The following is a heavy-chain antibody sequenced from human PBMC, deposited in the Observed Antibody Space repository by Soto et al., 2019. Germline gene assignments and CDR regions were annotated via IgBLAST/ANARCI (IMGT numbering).Heavy chain of an antibody. D-gene: IGHD1-1*01. Sequence: EVQLLESGGGLVQPGGSLRLSCAASGFTFSNYAMTWVRQAPGRGLEWVSGVSGSGNTPYYADSVKGRFTISRDNSKNTPYLQMNSLRADDTAVYFCAKAPNWNHESGYFDCWGQGTLVTVSS. CDR3: AKAPNWNHESGYFDC. CDR2: VSGSGNTP. CDR1: GFTFSNYA. J-gene: IGHJ4*02. V-gene: IGHV3-23*01.